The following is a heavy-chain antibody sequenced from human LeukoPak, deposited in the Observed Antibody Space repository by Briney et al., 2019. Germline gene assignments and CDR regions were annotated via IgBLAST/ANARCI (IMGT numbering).Heavy chain of an antibody. CDR1: GFTFSDYG. CDR3: AKDLFLHGSSGYPRCPDY. V-gene: IGHV3-30*18. D-gene: IGHD3-22*01. CDR2: ISYDGSKQ. Sequence: PGGSLRLSCEASGFTFSDYGIHWVRQAPGKGLEWVSVISYDGSKQYHADSVQGRFTISRDNSKNTLYLQMNSLRAEDSAVYYCAKDLFLHGSSGYPRCPDYLGQGTLVTVTS. J-gene: IGHJ4*02.